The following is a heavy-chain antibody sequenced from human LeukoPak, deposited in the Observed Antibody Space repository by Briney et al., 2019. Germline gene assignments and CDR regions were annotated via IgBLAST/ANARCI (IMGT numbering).Heavy chain of an antibody. CDR3: AREGYGGNSGVDY. D-gene: IGHD4-23*01. J-gene: IGHJ4*02. CDR2: IGTTGDT. V-gene: IGHV3-13*01. Sequence: PAGSLRLSCAASGFTFRSYDTHWVRPLAGKVLEWVSAIGTTGDTYYPDSVKGRFTISRENAKNSLYLQVKSLTAGDTAMYYCAREGYGGNSGVDYWGQGTLVTVSS. CDR1: GFTFRSYD.